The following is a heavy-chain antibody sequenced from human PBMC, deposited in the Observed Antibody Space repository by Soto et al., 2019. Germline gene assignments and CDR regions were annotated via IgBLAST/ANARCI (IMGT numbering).Heavy chain of an antibody. CDR3: ARDSSGWARLADY. Sequence: GGSLSLSCAASGFTFSSYAMSWVRQAPGKGLQWVSAVSVSGGSTNYADSVKGRFTISRDNSRNTVYLQMNTLRPEDTAIYYCARDSSGWARLADYWGQGTLVTVS. J-gene: IGHJ4*02. D-gene: IGHD6-19*01. CDR2: VSVSGGST. V-gene: IGHV3-23*01. CDR1: GFTFSSYA.